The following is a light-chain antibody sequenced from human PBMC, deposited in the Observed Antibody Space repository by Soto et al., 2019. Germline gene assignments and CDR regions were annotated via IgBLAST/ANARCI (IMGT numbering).Light chain of an antibody. V-gene: IGKV3-15*01. CDR1: QSVRSN. CDR3: QQYKSWRT. J-gene: IGKJ1*01. Sequence: EIVLTQSPGTLSLSPGERATLSCRASQSVRSNYLAWYQQRPGQAPRLLIYATSTRVAGIPARFSGSGSGPEFTLTISALQSEDFGIYYCQQYKSWRTFGQGTKVDIK. CDR2: ATS.